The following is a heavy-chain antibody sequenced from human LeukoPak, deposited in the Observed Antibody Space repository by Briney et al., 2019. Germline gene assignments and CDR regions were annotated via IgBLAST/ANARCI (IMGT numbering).Heavy chain of an antibody. Sequence: GGSLGLSCAASGFTFSSYEMNWVRQAPGKGLEWVSVIYSGGSTYYADSVKGRFTISRDNSKNTLYLQMNSLRAEDTAVYYCARNDYSNNEYFQHWGQGTLVTVSS. CDR3: ARNDYSNNEYFQH. CDR2: IYSGGST. D-gene: IGHD4-11*01. CDR1: GFTFSSYE. J-gene: IGHJ1*01. V-gene: IGHV3-66*01.